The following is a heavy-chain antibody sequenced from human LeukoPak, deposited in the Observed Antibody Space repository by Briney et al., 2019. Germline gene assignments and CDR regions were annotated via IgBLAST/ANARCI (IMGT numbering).Heavy chain of an antibody. J-gene: IGHJ4*02. Sequence: PGGSLRLSCAASGFTFSSYAMSWVRQAPGKGLEWVSAISGSGGSTYYADSVKGRFTISRDNSKNTLYLQMNSLRAEDTAVYYCAKGGGYYYGSGSYYTGDYWGQGTLVTVSS. CDR2: ISGSGGST. V-gene: IGHV3-23*01. D-gene: IGHD3-10*01. CDR3: AKGGGYYYGSGSYYTGDY. CDR1: GFTFSSYA.